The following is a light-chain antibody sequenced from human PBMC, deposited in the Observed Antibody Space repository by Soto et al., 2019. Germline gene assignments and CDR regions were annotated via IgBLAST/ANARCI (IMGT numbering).Light chain of an antibody. CDR2: DTS. J-gene: IGKJ5*01. Sequence: FVLTQSTGTLSLSPGERATLSCRASQSLTNSFIAWYQQKPGQAPRLLIYDTSSRASGIPDRFSGSGSGTDFTLTISRLEPEDFAVFYCQQYGTSEIIFGQGTRLEIK. V-gene: IGKV3-20*01. CDR1: QSLTNSF. CDR3: QQYGTSEII.